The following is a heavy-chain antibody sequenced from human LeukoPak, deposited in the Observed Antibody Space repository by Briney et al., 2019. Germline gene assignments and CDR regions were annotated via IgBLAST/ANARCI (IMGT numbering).Heavy chain of an antibody. V-gene: IGHV1-2*02. CDR2: INPNSGGT. CDR3: ARVGTYYYDSSGYFQP. J-gene: IGHJ5*02. CDR1: GYTFTGYY. D-gene: IGHD3-22*01. Sequence: VASVKVSCKASGYTFTGYYMHWVRQAPGQGLEWMGWINPNSGGTNYAQKFQDRVTMTRDTSISTAYMELSRLRSDDTAVYYCARVGTYYYDSSGYFQPWGQGTLVTVSS.